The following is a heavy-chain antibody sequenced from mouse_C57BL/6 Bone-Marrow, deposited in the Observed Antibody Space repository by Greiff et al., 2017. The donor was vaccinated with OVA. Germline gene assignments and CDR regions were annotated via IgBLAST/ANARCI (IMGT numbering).Heavy chain of an antibody. J-gene: IGHJ4*01. CDR1: GYTFTDYE. CDR2: IDPETGGT. D-gene: IGHD2-1*01. V-gene: IGHV1-15*01. Sequence: QVQLQQSGAELVRPGASVTLSCKASGYTFTDYEMHWVKQTPVHGLEWIGAIDPETGGTAYNQKFKGKAILTADKSSSTAYMELRSLTSEDAAVYYCTGDLPDGDYWGQGTSVTVSS. CDR3: TGDLPDGDY.